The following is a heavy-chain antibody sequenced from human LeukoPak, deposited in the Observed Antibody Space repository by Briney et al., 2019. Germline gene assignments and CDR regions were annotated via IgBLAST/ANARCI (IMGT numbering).Heavy chain of an antibody. D-gene: IGHD3-22*01. CDR2: IYYSGST. CDR3: ARHYTGGVVVTNKNFDY. V-gene: IGHV4-39*01. CDR1: GGSISSSSYY. J-gene: IGHJ4*02. Sequence: PSETLSLTCTVSGGSISSSSYYWGWIRQPPGKGLEWIGSIYYSGSTYYNPSLKSRVTISVDTSKNQFSLKLSSVTAADTAVYYCARHYTGGVVVTNKNFDYWGQGTLVTVSS.